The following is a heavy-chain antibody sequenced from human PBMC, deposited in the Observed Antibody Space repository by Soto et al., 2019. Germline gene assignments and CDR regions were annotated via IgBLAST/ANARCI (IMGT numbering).Heavy chain of an antibody. CDR1: GGSISSGGYY. CDR3: ARVSSFVFYGSGSYCALFAY. V-gene: IGHV4-31*03. J-gene: IGHJ4*02. D-gene: IGHD3-10*01. CDR2: THYSGST. Sequence: SETLSLTCTVSGGSISSGGYYWSWIRQHPGKGLEWIGYTHYSGSTYYNPSLKSRVTISVDTSKNQFSLKLSSVTAADTAVYYCARVSSFVFYGSGSYCALFAYWARGTLVTVSS.